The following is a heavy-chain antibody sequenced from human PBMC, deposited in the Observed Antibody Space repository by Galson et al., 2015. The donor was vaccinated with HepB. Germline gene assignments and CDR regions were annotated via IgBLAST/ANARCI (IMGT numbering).Heavy chain of an antibody. CDR3: ASPFCTGGNCYPLWY. Sequence: SLRLSCAASGFIVSNTYMSWVRQAPGKGLEWLSVISSGGHAFYADSAKGRFTISRDTSKNTLDLQMNSLRAEDTAVYYCASPFCTGGNCYPLWYWGKGTLVLVSS. CDR2: ISSGGHA. CDR1: GFIVSNTY. J-gene: IGHJ4*02. V-gene: IGHV3-53*01. D-gene: IGHD2-15*01.